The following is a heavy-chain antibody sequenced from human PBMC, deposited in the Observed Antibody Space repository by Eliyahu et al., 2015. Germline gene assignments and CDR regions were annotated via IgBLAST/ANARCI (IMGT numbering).Heavy chain of an antibody. J-gene: IGHJ4*02. Sequence: QVRLVQSGGGKVQPGSSLRLSCTXXRFXFSSFGLYWVRQAPGKAPEWVAVISHDGSQKFYADFVRGRFTISRDNSHNTLYLQMNSLRPEDTAEYYCAKGRALSIVAVFEDWGQGTRVTVSS. CDR2: ISHDGSQK. CDR1: RFXFSSFG. D-gene: IGHD5-12*01. CDR3: AKGRALSIVAVFED. V-gene: IGHV3-30*18.